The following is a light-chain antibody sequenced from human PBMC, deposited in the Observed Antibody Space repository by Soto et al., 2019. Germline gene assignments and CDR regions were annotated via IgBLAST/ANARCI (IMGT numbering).Light chain of an antibody. CDR2: AAS. CDR3: QQYGRPPWT. CDR1: QSVSSSY. J-gene: IGKJ1*01. Sequence: EIVLTQSPGTLSFSPGEGATLSCRASQSVSSSYLAWYQQKPGQAPRLLIYAASSRATGVPDRFSGSGSGTDCTLTISRLEPEDCAVYFCQQYGRPPWTGGQGTKVEIK. V-gene: IGKV3-20*01.